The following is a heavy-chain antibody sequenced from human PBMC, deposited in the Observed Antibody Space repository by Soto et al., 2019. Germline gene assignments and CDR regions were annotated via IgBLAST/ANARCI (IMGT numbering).Heavy chain of an antibody. V-gene: IGHV3-23*01. Sequence: EVHLLESGGGLVQPGGSLRLSCATSGFTFGNYAMNWVRQAPGKGLEWVAGISGSGLNTFYADSVKGRFTISRDNSRNTLFLPIDSLRAEDTAVYYCAKDSCGGDCYFWYFDYWGQGTLVTVS. CDR2: ISGSGLNT. CDR1: GFTFGNYA. J-gene: IGHJ4*02. CDR3: AKDSCGGDCYFWYFDY. D-gene: IGHD2-21*01.